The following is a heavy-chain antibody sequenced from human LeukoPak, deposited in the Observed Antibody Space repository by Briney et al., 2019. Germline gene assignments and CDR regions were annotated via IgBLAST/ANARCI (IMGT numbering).Heavy chain of an antibody. J-gene: IGHJ6*03. Sequence: GGSLRLSCAASGFTFSSYAMSWVRQAPGKGLGWVAGISGSGGSKYYADSVKGRFTISRDNSKNTLYLQMNSLRVEDTAVYYCAKDSKIVGPTFRSYHYMDVWGKGTTVTVSS. CDR2: ISGSGGSK. CDR3: AKDSKIVGPTFRSYHYMDV. D-gene: IGHD1-26*01. V-gene: IGHV3-23*01. CDR1: GFTFSSYA.